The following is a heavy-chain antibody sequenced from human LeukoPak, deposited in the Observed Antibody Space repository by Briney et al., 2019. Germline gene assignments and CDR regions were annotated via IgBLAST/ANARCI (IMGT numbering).Heavy chain of an antibody. CDR3: VRTPPNWGADY. J-gene: IGHJ4*02. V-gene: IGHV1-8*01. D-gene: IGHD7-27*01. CDR1: GYTFTSYD. Sequence: SVKVSCKASGYTFTSYDINWVRQATGQGLEWMGWMSPNSGITGYAQKFQGRVTMTRNTAISTAYMELSSLRSEDTAVYYCVRTPPNWGADYWGQGTLVTVSS. CDR2: MSPNSGIT.